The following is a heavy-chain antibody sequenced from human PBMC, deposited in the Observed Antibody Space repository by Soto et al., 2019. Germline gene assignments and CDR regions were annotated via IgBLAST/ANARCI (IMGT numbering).Heavy chain of an antibody. J-gene: IGHJ1*01. CDR3: AKGLTGPLGY. Sequence: GGSLRLSCAASGFTFSSYGMHWVRQAPGKGLEWVAVISYDGSNKYYADSGKGRFTISRDNSKNTLYLQMNSLRAEDTAVYYCAKGLTGPLGYWGQGTLVTLSS. CDR2: ISYDGSNK. D-gene: IGHD1-20*01. V-gene: IGHV3-30*18. CDR1: GFTFSSYG.